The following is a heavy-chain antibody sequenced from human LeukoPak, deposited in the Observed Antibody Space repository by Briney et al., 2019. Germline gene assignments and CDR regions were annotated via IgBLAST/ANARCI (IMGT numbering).Heavy chain of an antibody. CDR2: INPNSGGT. D-gene: IGHD4-17*01. CDR1: GYTFTGYY. CDR3: ARDLSPTLRAAMYYFDY. Sequence: ASVKVSCKASGYTFTGYYMHWVRQAPGQGLEWMGWINPNSGGTNYAQKFQGWATMTRDTSISTAYMELSRLRSDDTAVYYCARDLSPTLRAAMYYFDYWGQGTLVTVSS. J-gene: IGHJ4*02. V-gene: IGHV1-2*04.